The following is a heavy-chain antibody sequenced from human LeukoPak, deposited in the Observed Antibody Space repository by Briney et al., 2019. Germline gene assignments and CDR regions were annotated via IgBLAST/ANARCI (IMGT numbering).Heavy chain of an antibody. J-gene: IGHJ3*01. D-gene: IGHD2/OR15-2a*01. CDR2: ISYDGSKR. CDR3: TRDHYPGIARGGACNF. CDR1: GFTFNSFA. V-gene: IGHV3-30-3*01. Sequence: GRSLRLSCVASGFTFNSFAMHWVRQAPGKGLEWVAVISYDGSKRYYADSGKGRFTISRDNSKNATYLEMNSMRVEDTAIYYCTRDHYPGIARGGACNFWGQGTMVTVSS.